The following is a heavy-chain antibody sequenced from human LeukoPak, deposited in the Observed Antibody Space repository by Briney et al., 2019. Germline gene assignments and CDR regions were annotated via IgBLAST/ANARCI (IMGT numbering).Heavy chain of an antibody. V-gene: IGHV3-30*18. CDR2: IAKDGTDI. CDR3: VKAGYYDSSGYYYYLDY. D-gene: IGHD3-22*01. Sequence: GGSLRLSCAASGFSFSSCGMHWVRQTPDKGLEWVAAIAKDGTDIHYVDSVKGRFTISRDNSRNTLYLQMFSLSTEDTAVYYCVKAGYYDSSGYYYYLDYWGQGTLVSASS. J-gene: IGHJ4*02. CDR1: GFSFSSCG.